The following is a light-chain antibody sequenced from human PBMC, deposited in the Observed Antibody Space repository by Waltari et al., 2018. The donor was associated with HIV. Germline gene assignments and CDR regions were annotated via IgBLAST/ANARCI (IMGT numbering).Light chain of an antibody. CDR1: QNIGNY. CDR2: AAT. V-gene: IGKV1-39*01. CDR3: QQSYSTPPYT. Sequence: DIQMTQSPFALSSSVGDRVTITCRSSQNIGNYVNWYRQKVGEAPEPLVFAATSLHYGVPSRFSASGSGTDFTRTIAGLEPEDFAMYFCQQSYSTPPYTFGQGT. J-gene: IGKJ2*01.